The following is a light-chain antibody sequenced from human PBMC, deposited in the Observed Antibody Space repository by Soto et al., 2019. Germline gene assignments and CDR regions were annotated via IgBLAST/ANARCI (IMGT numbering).Light chain of an antibody. CDR3: QQYGSSPH. Sequence: TVLTQSPGTLSLSPGERAILSCRASQSVSSTYLAWYQQKPGQAPRLRIYGASSRATGIPDRFSGSGSGTEFTLTISRKEPEDFAVYYCQQYGSSPHFGQGTRLDIK. CDR2: GAS. CDR1: QSVSSTY. V-gene: IGKV3-20*01. J-gene: IGKJ5*01.